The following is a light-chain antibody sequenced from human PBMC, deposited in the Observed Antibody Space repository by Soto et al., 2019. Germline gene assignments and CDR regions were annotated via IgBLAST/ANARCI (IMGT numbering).Light chain of an antibody. V-gene: IGKV2-28*01. Sequence: DIVMTQSPLSLPVTPGEPASISCRCSQSLLHSNGYNYFDWYLQKPGQSPQLLIYLGSNRASGVPDRFSGSGSGTDFTLKISRVEAEDVGVYYCMQPLQSWTFGQGTKVDIK. CDR1: QSLLHSNGYNY. J-gene: IGKJ1*01. CDR3: MQPLQSWT. CDR2: LGS.